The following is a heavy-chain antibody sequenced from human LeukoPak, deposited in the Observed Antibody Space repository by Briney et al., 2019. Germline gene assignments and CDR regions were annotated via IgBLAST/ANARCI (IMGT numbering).Heavy chain of an antibody. V-gene: IGHV3-30*02. Sequence: PGGSLRLSCAASGFTFSSYGIHWVRQAPGKGLEWVAFIRYDGSNKYYADSVKGRFTISRDNAKNSLYLQMNSLRAEDTAVYYCARRDDFWSGYYPTYYFDYWGQGTLVTVSS. J-gene: IGHJ4*02. CDR1: GFTFSSYG. CDR2: IRYDGSNK. D-gene: IGHD3-3*01. CDR3: ARRDDFWSGYYPTYYFDY.